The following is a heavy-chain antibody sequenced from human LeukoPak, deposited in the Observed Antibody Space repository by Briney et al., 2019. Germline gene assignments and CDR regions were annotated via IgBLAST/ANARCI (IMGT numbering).Heavy chain of an antibody. CDR3: ARLSGGYDFWSGGPNWFDP. CDR2: IIPIFGKA. V-gene: IGHV1-69*05. D-gene: IGHD3-3*01. CDR1: GGTFSSYA. J-gene: IGHJ5*02. Sequence: SVKVSCKASGGTFSSYAISWVRQAPGQGLEWMGGIIPIFGKANYAQKFQGRVTITTDESTSTAYMELSSLRSEDTAVYYCARLSGGYDFWSGGPNWFDPWGQGTLVTVSS.